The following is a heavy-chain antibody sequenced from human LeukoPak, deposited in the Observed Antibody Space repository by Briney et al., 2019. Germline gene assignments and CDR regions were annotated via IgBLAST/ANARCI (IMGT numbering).Heavy chain of an antibody. Sequence: GASVKVSCKASGGTFSSYAISWVRQAPGQGLEWMGGIIAIFGTANYAQKFQGRVTITTDESTSTAYMELSSLRSEDTAVYYCAIQLPDNGAFGVVIMSAFDIWGQGTMVTVSS. CDR2: IIAIFGTA. CDR3: AIQLPDNGAFGVVIMSAFDI. CDR1: GGTFSSYA. D-gene: IGHD3-3*01. V-gene: IGHV1-69*05. J-gene: IGHJ3*02.